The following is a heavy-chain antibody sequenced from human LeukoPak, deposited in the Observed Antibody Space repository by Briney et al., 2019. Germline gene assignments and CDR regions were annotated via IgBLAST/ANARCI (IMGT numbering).Heavy chain of an antibody. J-gene: IGHJ5*02. V-gene: IGHV3-30-3*01. CDR3: ARVAAVTADRRWFDP. D-gene: IGHD2-15*01. Sequence: PGRSLRLSCAASGLTFSSYAMHWVRQAPGKGLEWVAAISYDGSNQFHADSVKGRFTISRDNSKNTLYLQMNSLRGEDTALYYCARVAAVTADRRWFDPWGQGTRVTVSS. CDR1: GLTFSSYA. CDR2: ISYDGSNQ.